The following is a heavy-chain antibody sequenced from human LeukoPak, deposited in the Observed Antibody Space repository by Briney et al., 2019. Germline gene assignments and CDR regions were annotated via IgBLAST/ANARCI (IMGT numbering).Heavy chain of an antibody. CDR1: GFTFSNYA. D-gene: IGHD3-9*01. CDR2: ILGSGGST. Sequence: GGSLRLSCAASGFTFSNYAMSWVRQAPGKGLEWVSAILGSGGSTYYADSVKGRFTVSRDNSRSTLYLQMNSLRAEDTALYYCAKWGDYDVLTGYYVPDYWGQGTLVTVSS. CDR3: AKWGDYDVLTGYYVPDY. V-gene: IGHV3-23*01. J-gene: IGHJ4*02.